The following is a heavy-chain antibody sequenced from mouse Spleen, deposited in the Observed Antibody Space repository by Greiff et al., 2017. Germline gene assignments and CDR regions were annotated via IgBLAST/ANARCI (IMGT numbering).Heavy chain of an antibody. J-gene: IGHJ4*01. CDR1: GYTFTSYW. CDR2: IDPSDSYT. D-gene: IGHD3-1*01. Sequence: VQLQQPGAELVMPGASVKLSCKASGYTFTSYWMHWVKQRPGQGLEWIGEIDPSDSYTNYNQKFKGKATLTVDKSSSTAYMQLSSLTSEDSAVYYCARTARAYYAMDYWGQGTSVTVSS. CDR3: ARTARAYYAMDY. V-gene: IGHV1-69*01.